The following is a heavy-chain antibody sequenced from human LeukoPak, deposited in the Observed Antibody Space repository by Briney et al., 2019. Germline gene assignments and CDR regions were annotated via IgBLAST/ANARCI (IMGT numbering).Heavy chain of an antibody. CDR3: ARIRGPGVITFGAPSDYYYMDV. D-gene: IGHD3-16*01. J-gene: IGHJ6*03. V-gene: IGHV4-39*07. CDR1: GGSISSSSYS. Sequence: SETLSLTCTVSGGSISSSSYSWGWIRQPPGKGLEWIGSIYYSGSTYYNPSLKSRVTISVDTSKHQFSLKLSSVTAADTAVYYCARIRGPGVITFGAPSDYYYMDVWGKGTTVTVSS. CDR2: IYYSGST.